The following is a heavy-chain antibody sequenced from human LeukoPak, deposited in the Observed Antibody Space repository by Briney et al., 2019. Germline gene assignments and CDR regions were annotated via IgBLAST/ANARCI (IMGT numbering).Heavy chain of an antibody. J-gene: IGHJ5*02. V-gene: IGHV3-11*04. CDR1: GFTFSDYY. Sequence: KPGGSLRLSCAASGFTFSDYYMSWTRQAPGKGLEWVSYISSSGSTIYYADSVKGRFTISRDNAKNSLYLQMNSLRAEDTAVYYCARVRRDLGYCSSTSCYKYWFDPWGQGTLVTVSS. D-gene: IGHD2-2*02. CDR3: ARVRRDLGYCSSTSCYKYWFDP. CDR2: ISSSGSTI.